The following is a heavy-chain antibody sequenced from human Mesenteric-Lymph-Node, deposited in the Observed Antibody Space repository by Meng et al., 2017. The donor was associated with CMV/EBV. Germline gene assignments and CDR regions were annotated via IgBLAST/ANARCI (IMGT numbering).Heavy chain of an antibody. CDR2: IYPGDSDI. J-gene: IGHJ4*02. D-gene: IGHD2-15*01. CDR3: TRHERLWDIVVPPADY. CDR1: GFSFTNYW. V-gene: IGHV5-51*01. Sequence: GESLKISCKTSGFSFTNYWIGWVRQMPGKGLEWMAVIYPGDSDIRYSPSFQGQVTISADKSINTAYLLWSSLKASDTAMYYCTRHERLWDIVVPPADYWGQGTLVTVSS.